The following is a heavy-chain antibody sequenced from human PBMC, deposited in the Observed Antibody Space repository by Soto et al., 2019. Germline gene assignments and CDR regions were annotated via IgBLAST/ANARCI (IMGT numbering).Heavy chain of an antibody. D-gene: IGHD3-3*01. CDR2: IDAGNGNT. CDR3: ARRITAYYYGMAV. Sequence: ASVKVSCKASGYTFSNYAMHWVRQAPGQRLEWMGWIDAGNGNTRYSQKLQDRVTITWDTSASTAYMEMSSLRSEDTAIYYCARRITAYYYGMAVWGQGTTVTV. CDR1: GYTFSNYA. J-gene: IGHJ6*02. V-gene: IGHV1-3*01.